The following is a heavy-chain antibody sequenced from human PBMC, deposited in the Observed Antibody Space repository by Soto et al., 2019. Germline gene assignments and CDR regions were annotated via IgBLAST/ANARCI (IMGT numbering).Heavy chain of an antibody. J-gene: IGHJ4*02. CDR1: GFTFSSYS. CDR2: ISSSSSTI. CDR3: ARDGRSCSSANCFFDY. Sequence: EVQLVESGGGLVQPGGSLRLSCAASGFTFSSYSMNWVRQAPGKGLEWVSYISSSSSTIYYADSVKGRFTISRDNAKNSLYLQMNSLRDEDTAVYYCARDGRSCSSANCFFDYWGQGTLVTVSS. V-gene: IGHV3-48*02. D-gene: IGHD2-2*01.